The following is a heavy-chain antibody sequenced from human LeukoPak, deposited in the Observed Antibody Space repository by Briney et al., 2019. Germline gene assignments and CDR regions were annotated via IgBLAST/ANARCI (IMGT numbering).Heavy chain of an antibody. D-gene: IGHD4-11*01. CDR3: AKDPMTTVTTMDY. Sequence: GGSLRLSCAASGFTFSSYGMHWVRQAPGKGLEWVAFIRYDGSNKYYADSVKGRFTISRDNSKNTLYLQMNSLRAEDTAVYYCAKDPMTTVTTMDYWGQGTLVTVSS. CDR1: GFTFSSYG. V-gene: IGHV3-30*02. J-gene: IGHJ4*02. CDR2: IRYDGSNK.